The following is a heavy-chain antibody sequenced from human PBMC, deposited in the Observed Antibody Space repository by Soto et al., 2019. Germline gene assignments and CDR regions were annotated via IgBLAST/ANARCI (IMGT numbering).Heavy chain of an antibody. J-gene: IGHJ4*02. CDR3: AREPHDLRSGLSG. CDR2: ISRSGTTI. D-gene: IGHD3-3*01. CDR1: GFTFTDFY. Sequence: LRLSCAASGFTFTDFYMSWIRQAPGKGLEWVSYISRSGTTIYYADSVRGRFTISRDNAKSSLYLQMNSLTAEDTAVYYCAREPHDLRSGLSGWGQGTLVTVSS. V-gene: IGHV3-11*01.